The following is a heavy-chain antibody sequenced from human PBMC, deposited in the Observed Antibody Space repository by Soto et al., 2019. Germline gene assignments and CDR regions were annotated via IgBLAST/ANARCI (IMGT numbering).Heavy chain of an antibody. J-gene: IGHJ4*02. CDR3: ARESDTAMAKPIDY. Sequence: GGSLRLSCAASGFTFSSYWMSWVRQAPGKGLEWVANIKQDGSEKYYVDSVKGRFTISRDNAKNSLYLQMNSLRAEDTAVYYCARESDTAMAKPIDYWGQGTLVTVSS. CDR2: IKQDGSEK. CDR1: GFTFSSYW. V-gene: IGHV3-7*01. D-gene: IGHD5-18*01.